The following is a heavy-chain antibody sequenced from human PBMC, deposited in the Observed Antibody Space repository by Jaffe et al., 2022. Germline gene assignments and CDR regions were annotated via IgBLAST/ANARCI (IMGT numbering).Heavy chain of an antibody. Sequence: ELQLVESGGGLVQPGGSLRLSCAASGFTSGSYWMYWVRQAPGKGLLWVSRIRSDGSSPTYADSVMGRFTVSRDDARNTLSLQMNSLRGEDTGVYYCASNFRSHIDCWGQGTLVTVSS. CDR3: ASNFRSHIDC. CDR2: IRSDGSSP. D-gene: IGHD1-1*01. J-gene: IGHJ4*02. V-gene: IGHV3-74*03. CDR1: GFTSGSYW.